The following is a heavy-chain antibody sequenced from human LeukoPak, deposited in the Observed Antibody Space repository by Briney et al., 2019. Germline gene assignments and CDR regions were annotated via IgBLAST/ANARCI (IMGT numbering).Heavy chain of an antibody. CDR1: GFTFSSYG. CDR3: ARDPGGIAVAGNAGYYFDY. CDR2: ISYDGSNK. D-gene: IGHD6-19*01. V-gene: IGHV3-30*03. J-gene: IGHJ4*02. Sequence: PGGSLRLSCAASGFTFSSYGMHWVRQAPGKGLEWVAVISYDGSNKYYADSVKGRFTISRDNSKNTLYLQMNSLRAEDTAVYYCARDPGGIAVAGNAGYYFDYWGQGTLVTVSS.